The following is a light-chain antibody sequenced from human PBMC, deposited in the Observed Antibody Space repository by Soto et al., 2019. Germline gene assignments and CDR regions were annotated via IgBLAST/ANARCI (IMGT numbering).Light chain of an antibody. J-gene: IGLJ3*02. CDR1: SSDIGSYNY. V-gene: IGLV2-14*03. CDR2: DVS. CDR3: NSYGASSTL. Sequence: QSVLTQPASLSGSPGQSITISCTGTSSDIGSYNYVSWYQQHPGKAPKLMIFDVSYRPSGISDRFSGSKSGNTASLTISGLQPEDEADYYCNSYGASSTLFGGGTKLTVL.